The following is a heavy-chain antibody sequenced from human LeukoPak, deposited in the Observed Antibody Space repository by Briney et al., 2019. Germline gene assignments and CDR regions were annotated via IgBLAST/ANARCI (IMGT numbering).Heavy chain of an antibody. D-gene: IGHD5-12*01. CDR1: GGSFSGYH. CDR2: INNSGST. Sequence: SETLSLTCAVYGGSFSGYHWTWIRQPPGKGLEWNGEINNSGSTNCNPSLKSRVTVSVDTSKNQFSLKLTSVTAADTAVYYCARARGTVAIDYWGQGTLVTVSS. J-gene: IGHJ4*02. V-gene: IGHV4-34*01. CDR3: ARARGTVAIDY.